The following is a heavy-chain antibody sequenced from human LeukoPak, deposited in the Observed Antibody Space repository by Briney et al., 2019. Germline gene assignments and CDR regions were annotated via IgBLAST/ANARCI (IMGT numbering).Heavy chain of an antibody. V-gene: IGHV3-48*04. J-gene: IGHJ6*03. CDR2: ISDRSSTI. CDR3: ARVRGPTLKTCYMDV. Sequence: GGSLRLSCAASGFTFDDYAMNWVRQAPGKGLEWVSFISDISDRSSTIHYADSVKGRFTISRDNAERSVYLQMNSLRADDTAVYYCARVRGPTLKTCYMDVWGTGTTVTVSS. CDR1: GFTFDDYA. D-gene: IGHD3-10*01.